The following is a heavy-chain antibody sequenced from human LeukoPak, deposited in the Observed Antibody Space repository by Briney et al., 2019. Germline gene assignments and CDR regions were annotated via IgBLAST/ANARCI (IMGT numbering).Heavy chain of an antibody. J-gene: IGHJ6*03. V-gene: IGHV1-69*13. CDR2: IIPIFGTA. CDR1: GGTFSSYA. D-gene: IGHD2/OR15-2a*01. Sequence: SVKVSCKASGGTFSSYAISWVRQAPGQGLEWMGGIIPIFGTANYAQKFQGRVTITADESTSAAYMELSSLRSEDTAVYYCARGGPLISRTGSNYYYYYMDVRGKGTTVTVSS. CDR3: ARGGPLISRTGSNYYYYYMDV.